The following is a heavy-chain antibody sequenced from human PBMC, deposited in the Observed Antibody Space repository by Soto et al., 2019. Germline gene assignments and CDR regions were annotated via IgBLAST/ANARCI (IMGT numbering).Heavy chain of an antibody. Sequence: QVQLVQSGAEVKKPGASVKVSCKASGYTFTSYDINWVRQATGQGLEWMGWMNPNSGNTGYAQKFQGRVTMTRNTSISTAYMGLSSLRSEDTAVYYCARKRGPAAKSALYNWFDPWGQGTLVTVSS. D-gene: IGHD2-2*01. J-gene: IGHJ5*02. CDR3: ARKRGPAAKSALYNWFDP. V-gene: IGHV1-8*01. CDR1: GYTFTSYD. CDR2: MNPNSGNT.